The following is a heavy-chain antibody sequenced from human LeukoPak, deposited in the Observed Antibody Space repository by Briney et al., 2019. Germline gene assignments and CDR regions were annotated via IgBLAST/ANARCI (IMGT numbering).Heavy chain of an antibody. CDR3: ARNYYDSSGYYHFDF. V-gene: IGHV4-39*01. Sequence: SETLSLTCTVSGASIVSSNYHWGSVRQPPGKVLEWIGNVYYSGSTHYYPSLKGRVDMSVDTSKNQFSLKLDSVTAADTAVYYCARNYYDSSGYYHFDFWGQGSLVTVSS. J-gene: IGHJ4*02. CDR1: GASIVSSNYH. CDR2: VYYSGST. D-gene: IGHD3-22*01.